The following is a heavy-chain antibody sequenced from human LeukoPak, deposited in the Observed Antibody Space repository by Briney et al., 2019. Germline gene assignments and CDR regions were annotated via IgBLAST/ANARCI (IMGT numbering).Heavy chain of an antibody. J-gene: IGHJ5*02. D-gene: IGHD3-16*02. Sequence: GGSLRLSCAASGFTLDDYGMSWVRQAPGKGLEWVSGINWNGGSTGYADSVKGRFTISRDNAKNSLYLQMNSLRAEDTALYYCAREDYDYVWGSYPSGGFDPWGQGTLVTVSS. V-gene: IGHV3-20*04. CDR1: GFTLDDYG. CDR2: INWNGGST. CDR3: AREDYDYVWGSYPSGGFDP.